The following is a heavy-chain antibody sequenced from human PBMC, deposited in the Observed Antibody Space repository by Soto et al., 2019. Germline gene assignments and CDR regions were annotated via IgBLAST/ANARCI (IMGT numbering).Heavy chain of an antibody. J-gene: IGHJ6*02. CDR1: GGSISSSSYY. CDR3: AKSSGHYYGSGSFYGMDV. V-gene: IGHV4-39*01. CDR2: IYYSGST. D-gene: IGHD3-10*01. Sequence: SETLSLTCTVSGGSISSSSYYWGWIRQPPGKGLEWIGSIYYSGSTYYNPSLKNRVTISVDTSKNQFSLKLSSVTAADTAVYYCAKSSGHYYGSGSFYGMDVWGQGTTVTVSS.